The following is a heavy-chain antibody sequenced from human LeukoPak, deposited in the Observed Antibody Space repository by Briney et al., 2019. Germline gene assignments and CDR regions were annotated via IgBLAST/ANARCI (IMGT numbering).Heavy chain of an antibody. CDR3: ARDLWRFDY. D-gene: IGHD3-16*01. J-gene: IGHJ4*02. V-gene: IGHV3-7*01. CDR2: INQDGSEK. CDR1: GFTFDDYW. Sequence: GGSLRLSCGASGFTFDDYWMSWVRQAPGQGLEWVANINQDGSEKYYLDSAKGRFTISRDNAKNSLYLQMNSLRAEDTTVYYCARDLWRFDYWGQGTLVTVSS.